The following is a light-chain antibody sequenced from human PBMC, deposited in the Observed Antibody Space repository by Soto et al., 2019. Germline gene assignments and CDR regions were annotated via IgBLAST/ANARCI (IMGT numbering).Light chain of an antibody. CDR1: SSNIQNNF. Sequence: QSVLTQPPSVSAAPGQRITISCSGNSSNIQNNFVSWYHQVPGAAPKLLILDNNQRSSGIPDRISGSIFGASATLAITGLQTGDEGDYYCATWDDSLKNLIFGGGTKLTVL. J-gene: IGLJ2*01. CDR3: ATWDDSLKNLI. CDR2: DNN. V-gene: IGLV1-51*01.